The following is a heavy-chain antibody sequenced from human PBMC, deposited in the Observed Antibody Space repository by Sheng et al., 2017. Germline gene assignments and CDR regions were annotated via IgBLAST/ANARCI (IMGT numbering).Heavy chain of an antibody. D-gene: IGHD1-26*01. CDR3: AKGRGSGVFDY. CDR1: GFTFSSYG. V-gene: IGHV3-30*18. J-gene: IGHJ4*02. CDR2: ISYDGSNK. Sequence: VQPGRSLRLSCAASGFTFSSYGMHWVRQAPGKGLEWVAVISYDGSNKYYADSVKGRFTISRDNSKNTLYLQMNSLRAEDTAVYYCAKGRGSGVFDYWGQGTLVTVSS.